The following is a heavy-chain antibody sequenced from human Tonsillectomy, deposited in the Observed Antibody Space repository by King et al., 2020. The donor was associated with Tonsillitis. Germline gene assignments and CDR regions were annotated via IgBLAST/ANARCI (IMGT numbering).Heavy chain of an antibody. CDR3: ARDCSGGSCYPYYYGMDV. CDR2: ISSSSSYI. D-gene: IGHD2-15*01. J-gene: IGHJ6*02. V-gene: IGHV3-21*01. CDR1: GFTFSSYS. Sequence: VQLVESGGGLVKPGGSLRLSCAASGFTFSSYSMNWVRQSPGKGLEWVSSISSSSSYIYYADSVKGRFAISRDNAKHSLYLQMNSLRAEDTAVYYCARDCSGGSCYPYYYGMDVWDQGTTVTVSS.